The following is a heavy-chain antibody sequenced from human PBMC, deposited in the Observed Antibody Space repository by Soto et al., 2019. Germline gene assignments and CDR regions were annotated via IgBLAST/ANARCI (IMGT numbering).Heavy chain of an antibody. CDR1: GFTFSSYW. J-gene: IGHJ5*02. Sequence: GGSLRLSCAASGFTFSSYWMSWVRQAPGKGLEWVANIKQDGSEKYYVDSVKGRFTISRDNAKNSLYLQMNSLRAEDTAVYYCARDPSSSSDASKVGGWFDPWGQGTLVTVSS. V-gene: IGHV3-7*01. D-gene: IGHD6-6*01. CDR3: ARDPSSSSDASKVGGWFDP. CDR2: IKQDGSEK.